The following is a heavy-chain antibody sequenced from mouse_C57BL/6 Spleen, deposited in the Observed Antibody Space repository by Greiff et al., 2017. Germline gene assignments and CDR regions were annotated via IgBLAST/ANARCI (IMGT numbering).Heavy chain of an antibody. CDR1: GYSFTGYY. Sequence: EVQLQQSGPELVKPGASVKISCKASGYSFTGYYMNWVKQSPEKSLEWIGEINPSTGGTTYNQKFKAKATLTVDKSSSTAYMQLKSLTSEDSAVYYCARGNFGGYYAMDYWGQGTSVTVSS. CDR3: ARGNFGGYYAMDY. J-gene: IGHJ4*01. V-gene: IGHV1-42*01. CDR2: INPSTGGT. D-gene: IGHD3-1*01.